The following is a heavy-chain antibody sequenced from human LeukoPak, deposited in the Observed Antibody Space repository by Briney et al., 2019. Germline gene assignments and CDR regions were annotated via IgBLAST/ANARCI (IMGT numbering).Heavy chain of an antibody. J-gene: IGHJ5*02. CDR2: INAGNGNI. CDR1: GYSFTTYA. V-gene: IGHV1-3*01. CDR3: ASNYYGSGSYSFWFDP. Sequence: ASVKVSCKAAGYSFTTYAVNWVRQAPGQRLEWMGWINAGNGNIKYSQKFQGRVTFTRDTSATAAYMELSSLRSEDTAVYYCASNYYGSGSYSFWFDPWGQGTLVTVSS. D-gene: IGHD3-10*01.